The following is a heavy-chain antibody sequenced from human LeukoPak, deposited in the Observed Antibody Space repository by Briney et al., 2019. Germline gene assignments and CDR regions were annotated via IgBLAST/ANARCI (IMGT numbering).Heavy chain of an antibody. CDR2: IYYTGIT. Sequence: SETLSLTCTVSGGSISSQYWSWIPQPPGRGLEWIAYIYYTGITNYNPSLKSRVTVSVDMSKNQFSLKVRSVTAADTAVYYCARSYGLGWGRGTLVTVSS. CDR1: GGSISSQY. V-gene: IGHV4-59*08. CDR3: ARSYGLG. D-gene: IGHD4-17*01. J-gene: IGHJ2*01.